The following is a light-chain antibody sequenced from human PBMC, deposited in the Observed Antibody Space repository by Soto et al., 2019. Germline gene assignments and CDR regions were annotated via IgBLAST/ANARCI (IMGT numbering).Light chain of an antibody. Sequence: QTVVTHEPSFSVSPGGTVTLTCGLSSGAVSTNYHPSWYQQTPVQAPRTLIYSTNSRSSGVPDRFSGSILGNKAALTITGAQADDESDYYCVLYRGSGIVVFGGGTKLTVL. J-gene: IGLJ2*01. V-gene: IGLV8-61*01. CDR3: VLYRGSGIVV. CDR2: STN. CDR1: SGAVSTNYH.